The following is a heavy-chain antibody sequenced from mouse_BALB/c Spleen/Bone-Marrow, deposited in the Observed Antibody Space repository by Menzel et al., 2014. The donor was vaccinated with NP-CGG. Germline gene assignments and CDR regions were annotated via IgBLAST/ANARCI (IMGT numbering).Heavy chain of an antibody. V-gene: IGHV1-76*01. CDR1: GYIFTSYW. D-gene: IGHD2-2*01. Sequence: QVHVKQSGAELVRPGASVKLSCKTSGYIFTSYWIHWVKQRSGQGLEWIARIYPGSGSTYYNEKLEGKATLTADKSSSTAYMQLSSLKSEDSAVYFCASGVTTGWFVYWGQGTLVTVSA. CDR2: IYPGSGST. J-gene: IGHJ3*01. CDR3: ASGVTTGWFVY.